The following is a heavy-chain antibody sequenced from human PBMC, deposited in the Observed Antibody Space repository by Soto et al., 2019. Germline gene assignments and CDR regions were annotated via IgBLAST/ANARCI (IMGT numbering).Heavy chain of an antibody. J-gene: IGHJ5*02. Sequence: SETLSFTCAVSGYSISSGYYWGWIRQPPGKGLEWIGSIYHSGSTYYNPSLKSRVTISVDTSKNQFSLKLSSVTAADTAVYYCARLAYCGGDCYPGWFDPWGQGTLVTVSS. CDR3: ARLAYCGGDCYPGWFDP. V-gene: IGHV4-38-2*01. CDR1: GYSISSGYY. D-gene: IGHD2-21*02. CDR2: IYHSGST.